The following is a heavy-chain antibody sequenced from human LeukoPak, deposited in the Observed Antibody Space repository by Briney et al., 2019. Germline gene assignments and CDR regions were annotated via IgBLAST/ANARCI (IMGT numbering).Heavy chain of an antibody. CDR2: IYYSGST. V-gene: IGHV4-59*08. J-gene: IGHJ6*02. CDR1: GGSISSYY. CDR3: ARVTYYYYGMDV. D-gene: IGHD2-21*02. Sequence: SETLSLTCTVSGGSISSYYWSRIRQPPGKGLEWIGYIYYSGSTNYNPSLKSRVTISVDTSKNRFSLKLSSVTAADTAVYYCARVTYYYYGMDVWGQGTTVTVSS.